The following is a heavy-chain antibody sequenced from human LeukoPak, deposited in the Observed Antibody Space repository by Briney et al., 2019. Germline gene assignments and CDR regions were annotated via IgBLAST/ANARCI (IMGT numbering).Heavy chain of an antibody. CDR1: GFTISSYG. J-gene: IGHJ4*02. CDR2: ISYDRSNK. CDR3: AKDRAGVVVPAAWDLDY. Sequence: PGRSLRLSCAASGFTISSYGMHWVRQAPGKGLEWVAVISYDRSNKYYADSVKGRFTISRDNSKNTLYLQMNSLRAEDTAVYYCAKDRAGVVVPAAWDLDYWGQGTLVTVSS. D-gene: IGHD2-2*01. V-gene: IGHV3-30*18.